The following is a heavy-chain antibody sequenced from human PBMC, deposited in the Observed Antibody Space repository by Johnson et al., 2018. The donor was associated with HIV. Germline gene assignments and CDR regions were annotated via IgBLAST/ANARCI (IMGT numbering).Heavy chain of an antibody. Sequence: QVQLVESGGGVVQPGRSLRLSCAASGFTFSSYAMHWVRQAPGKGLEWVAVISYDGSNKYYADSVKGRFTISRDNSKNTLYLQMNSLRAEDTAVYYCARDPSWGGDCYPDDAFDIWGQGTMVTVSS. CDR2: ISYDGSNK. CDR3: ARDPSWGGDCYPDDAFDI. J-gene: IGHJ3*02. CDR1: GFTFSSYA. D-gene: IGHD2-21*01. V-gene: IGHV3-30*04.